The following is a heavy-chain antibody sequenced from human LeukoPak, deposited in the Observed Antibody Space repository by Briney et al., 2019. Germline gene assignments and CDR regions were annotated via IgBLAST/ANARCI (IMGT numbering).Heavy chain of an antibody. CDR1: GGSFSGYY. CDR3: ARPAAGHFDY. Sequence: PSETLSLTCAVYGGSFSGYYWSWIRQPPGKGLEWIGEINHSGSTNYNPSLKSRVTISVDTSKNQFSLKLSSVTAADTAVYYCARPAAGHFDYWGQGTLVTVSS. CDR2: INHSGST. J-gene: IGHJ4*02. V-gene: IGHV4-34*01. D-gene: IGHD6-19*01.